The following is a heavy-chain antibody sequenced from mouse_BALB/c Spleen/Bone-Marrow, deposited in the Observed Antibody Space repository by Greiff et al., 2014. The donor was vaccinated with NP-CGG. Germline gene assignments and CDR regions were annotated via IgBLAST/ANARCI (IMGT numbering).Heavy chain of an antibody. V-gene: IGHV7-3*02. Sequence: EVKVEESGGGLVQPGGSLRLSSATSGFTFTDYYMSWVRQPPGKALEWLGFIRNKANGYTTEYSASVKGRFTISRDNSQSILYLQMNTLRAEDSATYYCARDIYGRDYWGQGTTLTVSS. CDR3: ARDIYGRDY. CDR2: IRNKANGYTT. J-gene: IGHJ2*01. D-gene: IGHD1-1*01. CDR1: GFTFTDYY.